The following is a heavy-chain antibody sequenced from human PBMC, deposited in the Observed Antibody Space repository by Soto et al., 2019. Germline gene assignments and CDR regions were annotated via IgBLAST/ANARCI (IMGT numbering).Heavy chain of an antibody. V-gene: IGHV1-18*01. D-gene: IGHD2-2*01. CDR1: GYTFTSYG. J-gene: IGHJ4*02. CDR2: ISAYNGNT. CDR3: VRGTAIVVVPAADGRVDFDY. Sequence: GASVKVSCKASGYTFTSYGISWVRQAPGQGLEWMGWISAYNGNTNYAQKLQGRVTMTTDTSTSTAYMELRSLRSDDTAVYYCVRGTAIVVVPAADGRVDFDYWGQGTLVTVSS.